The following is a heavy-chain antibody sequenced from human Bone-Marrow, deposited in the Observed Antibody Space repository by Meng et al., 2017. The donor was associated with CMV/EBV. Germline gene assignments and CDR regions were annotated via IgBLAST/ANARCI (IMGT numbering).Heavy chain of an antibody. V-gene: IGHV3-23*01. CDR2: ISAGGAST. CDR1: GFTFNSNA. Sequence: GESLKISCAASGFTFNSNAMSWVRQAPGKGLEGVSVISAGGASTHYGDSVKGRFTISRDNSKNTLYLQMNSLRAEDTGVYYCAKAPPQACTGFFQHWGQGTLVTVSS. D-gene: IGHD3-10*02. J-gene: IGHJ1*01. CDR3: AKAPPQACTGFFQH.